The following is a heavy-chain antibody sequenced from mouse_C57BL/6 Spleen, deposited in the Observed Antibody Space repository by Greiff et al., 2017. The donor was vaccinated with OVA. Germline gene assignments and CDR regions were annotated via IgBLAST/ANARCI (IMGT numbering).Heavy chain of an antibody. V-gene: IGHV1-26*01. J-gene: IGHJ4*01. D-gene: IGHD2-12*01. Sequence: VQLQQSGPELVKPGASVKISCKASGYTFTDYYMNWVKQSHGKSLEWIGDINPNNGGTSYNQKFKGKATLTVDKSSSTAYMELRSLTSEDSAVYYCARGDYSAYYAMDYWGQGTSVTVSS. CDR3: ARGDYSAYYAMDY. CDR1: GYTFTDYY. CDR2: INPNNGGT.